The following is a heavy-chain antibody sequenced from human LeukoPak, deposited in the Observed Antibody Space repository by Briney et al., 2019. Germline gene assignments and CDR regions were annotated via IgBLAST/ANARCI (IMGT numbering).Heavy chain of an antibody. V-gene: IGHV1-46*01. CDR3: AREEILARIRSFDY. CDR2: FNPSGAST. J-gene: IGHJ4*02. CDR1: GYTFTGYY. Sequence: ASVKVSCEASGYTFTGYYIHWVRQAPGRGLEWMGIFNPSGASTTYAQKFQGRVAMTRDTSTSTVYMELSSLRSEDTAVYYCAREEILARIRSFDYWGQGTLVTVSS. D-gene: IGHD3-3*02.